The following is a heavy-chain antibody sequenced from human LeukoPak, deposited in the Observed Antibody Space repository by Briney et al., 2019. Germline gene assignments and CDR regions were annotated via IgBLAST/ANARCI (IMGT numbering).Heavy chain of an antibody. CDR1: GFTFSDYY. Sequence: GGSLRLSCAASGFTFSDYYMSWIRQAPGKGLEWVSYISSSGSTIYYADSVKGRFTISRDSAKNSLYLQMNSLRAEDTAVYYCARTYCSGGSCYPDYWGQGTLVTVSS. J-gene: IGHJ4*02. CDR3: ARTYCSGGSCYPDY. CDR2: ISSSGSTI. D-gene: IGHD2-15*01. V-gene: IGHV3-11*01.